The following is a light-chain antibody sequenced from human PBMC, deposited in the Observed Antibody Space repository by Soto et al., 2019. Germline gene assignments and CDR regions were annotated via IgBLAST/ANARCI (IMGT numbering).Light chain of an antibody. CDR1: SSDVGAYKY. V-gene: IGLV2-14*01. Sequence: QSALTQPASVSGSPGQSITISCTGTSSDVGAYKYVSWHQQHPGKAPKILVYEVNHRPSGVSDRFSGSKSGNTASLTISGRQAEDEDDYYCSSYTISNTVIFGGGTKLTVL. J-gene: IGLJ2*01. CDR3: SSYTISNTVI. CDR2: EVN.